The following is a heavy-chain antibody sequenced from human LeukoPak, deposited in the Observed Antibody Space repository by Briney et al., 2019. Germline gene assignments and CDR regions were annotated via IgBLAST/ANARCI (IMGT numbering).Heavy chain of an antibody. CDR1: GYTFTSYG. Sequence: GASEKVSCKASGYTFTSYGISWVRQAPGQGLEWMGWISAYNGSTNYAQKLQGRVTMTTDTSTSTAYMELRSLRSDDTAVYYCARRSGGSWDYYYYMDVWGKGTTVTVSS. D-gene: IGHD2-15*01. J-gene: IGHJ6*03. CDR2: ISAYNGST. CDR3: ARRSGGSWDYYYYMDV. V-gene: IGHV1-18*01.